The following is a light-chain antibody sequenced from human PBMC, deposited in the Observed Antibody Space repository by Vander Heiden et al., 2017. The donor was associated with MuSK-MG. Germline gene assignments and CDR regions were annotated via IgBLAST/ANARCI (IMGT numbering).Light chain of an antibody. V-gene: IGKV3-20*01. CDR3: QQYDTSPPGFT. J-gene: IGKJ3*01. CDR2: GAS. CDR1: QSVSSNY. Sequence: IVLTQSPGTLSLSPGERATLSCRASQSVSSNYLAWYQQRPGQAPTLLIYGASTRATGIPDRFSGSGSGPDFTLTISRLEPEDFAVYYCQQYDTSPPGFTFGPGTKVEIK.